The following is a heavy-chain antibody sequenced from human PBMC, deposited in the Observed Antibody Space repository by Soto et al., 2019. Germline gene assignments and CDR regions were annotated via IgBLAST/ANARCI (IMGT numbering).Heavy chain of an antibody. D-gene: IGHD5-18*01. CDR1: GGSISSHY. J-gene: IGHJ4*03. CDR3: ARGGGYSYGSFDY. Sequence: SETLSLTCTVSGGSISSHYWIWIRQPPGKGLEWIGYIYYSGSTNYNPSLKSRVTISVDTSKNQFSLKLSSVTAADTAVYYCARGGGYSYGSFDYWGQGTTVTVSS. CDR2: IYYSGST. V-gene: IGHV4-59*08.